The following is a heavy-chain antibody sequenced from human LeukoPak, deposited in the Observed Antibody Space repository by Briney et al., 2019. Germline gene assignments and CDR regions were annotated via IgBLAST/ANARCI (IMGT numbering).Heavy chain of an antibody. CDR1: GGSISSGGYY. D-gene: IGHD6-19*01. CDR3: ARGGWFTPFDY. CDR2: IYYSGST. J-gene: IGHJ4*02. Sequence: PSETLSLTCTVSGGSISSGGYYWSWIRQHPGKGLEWIGYIYYSGSTYYNPSLKSRVTISVDTSKNQFSLKLSSVTAADTAVYYCARGGWFTPFDYWGQGTLVTVSS. V-gene: IGHV4-31*03.